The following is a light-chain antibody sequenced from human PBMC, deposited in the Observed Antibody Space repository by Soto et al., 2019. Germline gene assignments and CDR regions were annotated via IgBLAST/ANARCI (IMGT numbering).Light chain of an antibody. Sequence: IVLTQCPATLCLYPRERATHSCRASQSVSSSYLAWYQQKPGQAPRLLIYAASSRATGIPDRFTGSGSGTDFALTISRLEPEDFAVYFCQQHGSSPLTFGGGTKV. CDR1: QSVSSSY. J-gene: IGKJ4*01. CDR2: AAS. V-gene: IGKV3-20*01. CDR3: QQHGSSPLT.